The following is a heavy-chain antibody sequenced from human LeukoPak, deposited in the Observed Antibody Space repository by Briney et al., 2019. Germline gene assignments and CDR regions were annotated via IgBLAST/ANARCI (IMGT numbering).Heavy chain of an antibody. J-gene: IGHJ1*01. CDR3: AKHGYSSGWPQVPSQH. CDR1: GFPFSNYA. V-gene: IGHV3-23*01. Sequence: GGSLRLSCAASGFPFSNYAMSWVRQAPGKGLEWVSVISGNGGSTFYADSVKGRFNISREDSKDTLYLQMNGLRAGDRATYYCAKHGYSSGWPQVPSQHWGQGTLVTVSS. CDR2: ISGNGGST. D-gene: IGHD6-19*01.